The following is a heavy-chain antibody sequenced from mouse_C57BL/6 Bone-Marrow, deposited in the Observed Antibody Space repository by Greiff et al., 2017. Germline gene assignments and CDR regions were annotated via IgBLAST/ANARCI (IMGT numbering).Heavy chain of an antibody. CDR1: GYTFTSYT. D-gene: IGHD1-1*02. J-gene: IGHJ3*01. CDR2: INPSSGYT. Sequence: QVQLQQSGAELARPGASVKMSCKASGYTFTSYTMHWVKQRPGQGLEWIGYINPSSGYTKYNQKFKDKATLTADKSSSTAYMQLSSLTSEDSAVYYCARVYGHQAWFAYWGQGTLVTVSA. V-gene: IGHV1-4*01. CDR3: ARVYGHQAWFAY.